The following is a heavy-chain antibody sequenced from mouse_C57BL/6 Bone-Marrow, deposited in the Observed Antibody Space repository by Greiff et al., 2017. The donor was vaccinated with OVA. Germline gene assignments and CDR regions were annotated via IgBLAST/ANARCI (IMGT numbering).Heavy chain of an antibody. J-gene: IGHJ1*03. CDR1: GYTSTDYN. CDR3: ASPAGTGYFDV. D-gene: IGHD4-1*01. Sequence: EVQLQQSGPELVKPGASVKIPCKASGYTSTDYNMDWVKQSHGKSLEWIGDINPNNGGTIYNQKFKGKATLTVDKSSSTAYMELRSLTSEDTAVYYCASPAGTGYFDVWGTGTTVTVSS. CDR2: INPNNGGT. V-gene: IGHV1-18*01.